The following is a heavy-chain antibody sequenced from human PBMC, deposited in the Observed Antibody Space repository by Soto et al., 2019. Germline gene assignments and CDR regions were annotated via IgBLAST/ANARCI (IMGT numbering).Heavy chain of an antibody. J-gene: IGHJ4*02. Sequence: QITLNESGPTLVKPRKTLTLTCSFSGFSLTTSGVGVGWIRQSPGKAPEWLALIYWDDDKRYSPSLKSRLTIAKDTSKNQVVLTMADLDPADTATYYCAHRVLRTVFGLVTTTAIYFDFWGQGTPVAVSS. V-gene: IGHV2-5*02. CDR2: IYWDDDK. CDR1: GFSLTTSGVG. D-gene: IGHD3-3*01. CDR3: AHRVLRTVFGLVTTTAIYFDF.